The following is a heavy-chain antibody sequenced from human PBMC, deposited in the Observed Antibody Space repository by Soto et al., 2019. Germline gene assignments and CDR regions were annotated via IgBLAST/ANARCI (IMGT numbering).Heavy chain of an antibody. D-gene: IGHD6-19*01. J-gene: IGHJ4*02. CDR2: ISAYNGNT. CDR3: ARGPVAGALNIIAY. CDR1: GYTFSSYG. V-gene: IGHV1-18*01. Sequence: GGPVKVSCKGFGYTFSSYGISWVRQGPGQGLEWMGWISAYNGNTNYAQKLQGRVTMTTDTSTSTAYMGLRSLRSDDTAVYYCARGPVAGALNIIAYRAQGTLVTVSS.